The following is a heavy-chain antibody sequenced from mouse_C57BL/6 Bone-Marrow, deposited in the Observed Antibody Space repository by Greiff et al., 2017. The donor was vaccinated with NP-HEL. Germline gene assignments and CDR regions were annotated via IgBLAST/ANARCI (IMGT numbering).Heavy chain of an antibody. V-gene: IGHV1-81*01. CDR3: ARGVAQATKYYFDY. CDR1: GYTFTSYG. Sequence: VQLQQSGAELARPGASVKLSCKASGYTFTSYGISWVKQRTGQGLEWIGEIYPRSGNTYYNEKFKGKATLTADKSSSTAYMELRSLTSEDSAVYFCARGVAQATKYYFDYGGQGTTLTVSS. D-gene: IGHD3-2*02. CDR2: IYPRSGNT. J-gene: IGHJ2*01.